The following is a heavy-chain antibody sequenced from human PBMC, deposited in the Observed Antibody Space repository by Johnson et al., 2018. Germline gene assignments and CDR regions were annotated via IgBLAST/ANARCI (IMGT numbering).Heavy chain of an antibody. CDR1: GFTFTTYW. V-gene: IGHV3-7*01. CDR2: IKQDGSEQ. Sequence: GSLRLSCTASGFTFTTYWMTWVRQPPGKGLEWVANIKQDGSEQYYVDSLRGLFTISRDNAKNSLYLQMDNLRAEDTAVYYCARDSYGSGTYLNWFDPWGLGTLVTVSS. J-gene: IGHJ5*02. D-gene: IGHD3-10*01. CDR3: ARDSYGSGTYLNWFDP.